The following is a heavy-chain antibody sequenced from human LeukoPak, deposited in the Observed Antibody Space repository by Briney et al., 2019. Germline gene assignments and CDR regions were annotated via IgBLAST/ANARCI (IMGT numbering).Heavy chain of an antibody. CDR2: IYTGGST. D-gene: IGHD2-2*01. V-gene: IGHV3-53*01. J-gene: IGHJ3*01. CDR1: GFTVSSDY. Sequence: GGSLRLSCAASGFTVSSDYMSWVRQAPGKGLEWVSVIYTGGSTYYADSVKGRFTISRDNSKNTLCLQMNSLRAEDTAVYYCSRYCSDISCYSFDVWGQGTMVTVSS. CDR3: SRYCSDISCYSFDV.